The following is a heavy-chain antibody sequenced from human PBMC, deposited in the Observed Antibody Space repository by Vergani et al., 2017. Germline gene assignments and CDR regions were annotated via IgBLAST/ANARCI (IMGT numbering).Heavy chain of an antibody. CDR3: ARATDYYYMDV. D-gene: IGHD4-11*01. Sequence: QVRLQESGPGLVKPSETLSLNFPVSGGSISTYYWGWIRPPPWKGLECVGYIYSSASTIYNPSLQSGVNISVDTSKTQFSLELSSVTAADTAVYYCARATDYYYMDVWGKGTTVTVSS. CDR2: IYSSAST. J-gene: IGHJ6*03. V-gene: IGHV4-59*13. CDR1: GGSISTYY.